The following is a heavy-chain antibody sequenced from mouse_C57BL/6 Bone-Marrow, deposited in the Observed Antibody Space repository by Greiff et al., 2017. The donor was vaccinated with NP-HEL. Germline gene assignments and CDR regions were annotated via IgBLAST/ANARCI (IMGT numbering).Heavy chain of an antibody. CDR2: IWSGGSK. CDR3: ARAGSYRYWYFDV. CDR1: GFSLTSYG. Sequence: VKLMESGPGLVQPSQSLSITCTVSGFSLTSYGVHWVRQSPGKGLEWLGVIWSGGSKDYNAAFISRLSISKDNPKSQVFFKMNSLQADDTAIYYCARAGSYRYWYFDVWGTGTTVTVSS. J-gene: IGHJ1*03. D-gene: IGHD1-1*02. V-gene: IGHV2-2*01.